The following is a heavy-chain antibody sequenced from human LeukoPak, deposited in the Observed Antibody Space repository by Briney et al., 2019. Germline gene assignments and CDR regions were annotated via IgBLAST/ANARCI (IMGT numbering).Heavy chain of an antibody. CDR3: ATISAGGFDP. J-gene: IGHJ5*02. D-gene: IGHD3-3*02. CDR1: GYSISSAYY. CDR2: IYHSGST. Sequence: SETLSLTCTVSGYSISSAYYWGWIRPPPGKGLEWIGSIYHSGSTYYNPSLKSRVTISVDTGFPRPHTSSNQFSLNLTSVTAADTAVYYCATISAGGFDPWGQGTLVTVSS. V-gene: IGHV4-38-2*02.